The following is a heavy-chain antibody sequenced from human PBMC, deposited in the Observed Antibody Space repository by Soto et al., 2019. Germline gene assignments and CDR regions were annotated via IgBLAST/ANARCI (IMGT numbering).Heavy chain of an antibody. D-gene: IGHD3-22*01. Sequence: SVKVSCKASGYTFTSYGISWVRQAPGQGLEWMGWISAYNGNTNYAQKLQGRVTMTTDTSTSTAYMELRSLRSDDTAVYYCARGPDSSGYYTLWFDPWGQGTLVTVSS. CDR2: ISAYNGNT. CDR1: GYTFTSYG. V-gene: IGHV1-18*01. CDR3: ARGPDSSGYYTLWFDP. J-gene: IGHJ5*02.